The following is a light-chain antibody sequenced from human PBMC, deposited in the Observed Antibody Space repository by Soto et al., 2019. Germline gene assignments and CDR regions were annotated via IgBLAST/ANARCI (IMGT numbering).Light chain of an antibody. V-gene: IGLV2-14*03. CDR2: DVS. CDR3: SSYRTSNTRQIV. J-gene: IGLJ1*01. Sequence: QSALPQPASVSGSPGQSITISCTGTSSDVGGYNYVSWYQHHPGKAPKLMIYDVSNRPSGVSNRFSGSKSGNTASLSISGLQPEDEADYYCSSYRTSNTRQIVCGTGTKVTVL. CDR1: SSDVGGYNY.